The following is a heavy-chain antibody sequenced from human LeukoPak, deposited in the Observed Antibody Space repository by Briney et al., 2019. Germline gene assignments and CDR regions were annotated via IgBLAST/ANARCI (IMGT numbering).Heavy chain of an antibody. CDR3: AKLNYYGSGNFDY. D-gene: IGHD3-10*01. CDR1: GGSISSHY. CDR2: IYYSGST. J-gene: IGHJ4*02. V-gene: IGHV4-59*11. Sequence: SETLSLTCTVSGGSISSHYWSWIRQPPGKGLEWIGYIYYSGSTNYNPSLKSRVTISVDTSKNQFSLKLSSVTAADTAVYYCAKLNYYGSGNFDYWGQGTRSPSPQ.